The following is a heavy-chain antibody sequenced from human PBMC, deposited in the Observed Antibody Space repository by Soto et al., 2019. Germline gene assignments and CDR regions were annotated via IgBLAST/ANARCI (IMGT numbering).Heavy chain of an antibody. CDR3: ARITIPRGYYYYYGMDV. J-gene: IGHJ6*02. Sequence: SETLSLTCTVSGGSISSYYWSWIRQPPGKGLEWIGYIYYSGSTNYNPSLKSRVIISVDTSKNQFSLKLSSVTAAGTAVYYCARITIPRGYYYYYGMDVWGQGTTVTVSS. CDR1: GGSISSYY. D-gene: IGHD3-3*01. V-gene: IGHV4-59*01. CDR2: IYYSGST.